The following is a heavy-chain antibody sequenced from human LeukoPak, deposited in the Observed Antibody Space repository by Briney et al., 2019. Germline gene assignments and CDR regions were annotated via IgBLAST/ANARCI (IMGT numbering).Heavy chain of an antibody. CDR2: INPNSGDT. CDR1: GYTFTAYY. V-gene: IGHV1-2*02. CDR3: ARDSGSGGHDGSGHYYHYYMDV. D-gene: IGHD2-15*01. Sequence: GASVRVSCKASGYTFTAYYMHRVRQAPGQGLEWMGWINPNSGDTKFAQKFQGRVTMTRDTSISTAYMEVRRLKSDDTAVYYCARDSGSGGHDGSGHYYHYYMDVWGKGTTVTVSS. J-gene: IGHJ6*03.